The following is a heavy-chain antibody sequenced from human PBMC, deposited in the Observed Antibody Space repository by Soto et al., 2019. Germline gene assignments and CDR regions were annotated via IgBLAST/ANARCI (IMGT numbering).Heavy chain of an antibody. CDR2: ISGSGGST. V-gene: IGHV3-23*01. D-gene: IGHD2-21*02. Sequence: EVQLLESGGGLVQPGGSLRLSCAASGFTFSSYAMSWVRQAPGKGLEWVSAISGSGGSTYYADSVKGRFTISRDNXXNTLYLQRNSLRAEDTAVYYCAKDVGPVVVTPADYWGQGTLVTVSS. J-gene: IGHJ4*02. CDR3: AKDVGPVVVTPADY. CDR1: GFTFSSYA.